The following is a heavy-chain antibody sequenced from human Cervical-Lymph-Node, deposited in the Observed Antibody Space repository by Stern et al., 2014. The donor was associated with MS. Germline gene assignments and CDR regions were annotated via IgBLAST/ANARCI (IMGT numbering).Heavy chain of an antibody. CDR1: GFTFTNYD. J-gene: IGHJ5*02. CDR2: ITSQTGYP. CDR3: ASGYSGYGSPYL. Sequence: VQLVESGGGLVKPGGSLRLSCAASGFTFTNYDMTWIRQAPGKGLEWISPITSQTGYPNYPASWKGRFTISRDNAKNALYLQINSLRAEDTAVYYCASGYSGYGSPYLWGQGTLVTVSS. V-gene: IGHV3-11*06. D-gene: IGHD5-12*01.